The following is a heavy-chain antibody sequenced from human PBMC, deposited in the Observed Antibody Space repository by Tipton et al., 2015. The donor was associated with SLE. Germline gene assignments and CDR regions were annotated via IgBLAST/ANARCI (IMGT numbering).Heavy chain of an antibody. CDR2: INHSGST. V-gene: IGHV4-34*01. D-gene: IGHD1-26*01. Sequence: TLSLTCAVYGGSFSGYYWSWIRQPPGKGLEWIGEINHSGSTNYNPSLKSRVTISVDKSKNQFSLKLSSVTAADTAVYYCARGAGGGFDYWGQGTLVTVSS. CDR1: GGSFSGYY. CDR3: ARGAGGGFDY. J-gene: IGHJ4*02.